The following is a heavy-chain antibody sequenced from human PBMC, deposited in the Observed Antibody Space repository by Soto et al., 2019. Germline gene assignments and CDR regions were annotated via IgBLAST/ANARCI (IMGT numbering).Heavy chain of an antibody. D-gene: IGHD2-15*01. CDR2: IGTAGDT. CDR1: GFTFSSYD. Sequence: EVQLVESGGGLVQPGGSLRLSCAASGFTFSSYDMHWVRQATGKGLEWVSAIGTAGDTYYPGSVKGRFTISRENAKNSLYLQVNSLRAGDTAVYYCAGGATFTNWYFDLWGRGPLVTVSS. J-gene: IGHJ2*01. V-gene: IGHV3-13*04. CDR3: AGGATFTNWYFDL.